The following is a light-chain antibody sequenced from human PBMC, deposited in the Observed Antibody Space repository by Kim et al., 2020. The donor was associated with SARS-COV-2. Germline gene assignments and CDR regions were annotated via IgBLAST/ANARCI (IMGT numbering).Light chain of an antibody. V-gene: IGLV3-21*04. CDR3: QVWDSSSDHRV. CDR1: KIGSKS. CDR2: YDR. J-gene: IGLJ3*02. Sequence: APGKPARINCGGNKIGSKSVHWYQQKPGQAPVLVIHYDRDRPSGIPERFSGSNSGNTATLTISRVEAGDEADYYCQVWDSSSDHRVFGGGTQLTVL.